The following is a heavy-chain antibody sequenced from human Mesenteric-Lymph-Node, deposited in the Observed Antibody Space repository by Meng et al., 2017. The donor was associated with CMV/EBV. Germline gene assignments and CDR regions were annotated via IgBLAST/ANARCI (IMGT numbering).Heavy chain of an antibody. V-gene: IGHV4-61*01. CDR2: MYYSGST. CDR3: ARDLGYCSTGSCYEKFQH. CDR1: GASVSSDSYY. Sequence: GSLRLSCSVSGASVSSDSYYWSWSRQPPGKGLEWIGYMYYSGSTNYNPSLKSRVTISIDTSKNQFSLRLSSVTAADTAVYYCARDLGYCSTGSCYEKFQHWGQGILVTVSS. D-gene: IGHD2-15*01. J-gene: IGHJ1*01.